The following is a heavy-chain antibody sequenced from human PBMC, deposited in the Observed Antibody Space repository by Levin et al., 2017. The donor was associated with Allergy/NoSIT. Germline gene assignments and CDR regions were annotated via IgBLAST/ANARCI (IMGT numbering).Heavy chain of an antibody. D-gene: IGHD3-3*01. Sequence: ASVKVSCKASGYTFTSYGISWVRQAPGQGLEWMGWISAYNGNTNYAQKLQGRVTMTTDTSTSTAYMELRSLRSDDTAVYYCAREAPPRIWSGRYYYMDVWGKGTTVTVSS. CDR3: AREAPPRIWSGRYYYMDV. V-gene: IGHV1-18*01. CDR2: ISAYNGNT. J-gene: IGHJ6*03. CDR1: GYTFTSYG.